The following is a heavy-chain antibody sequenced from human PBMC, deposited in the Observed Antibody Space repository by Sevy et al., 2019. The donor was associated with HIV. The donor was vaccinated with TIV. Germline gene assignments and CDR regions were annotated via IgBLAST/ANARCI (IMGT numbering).Heavy chain of an antibody. CDR2: TSGNSGAI. Sequence: GGSLRLSCTVSGFIFSRYSMNWVRQAPGKGLEWISYTSGNSGAIYYPDSVKGRFTVSSDNANNALFLQMSSMKDDDTAVYYCARGPDCAGGCDVGFYYPLDVWGQGTTVTVSS. D-gene: IGHD2-21*02. V-gene: IGHV3-48*02. J-gene: IGHJ6*02. CDR3: ARGPDCAGGCDVGFYYPLDV. CDR1: GFIFSRYS.